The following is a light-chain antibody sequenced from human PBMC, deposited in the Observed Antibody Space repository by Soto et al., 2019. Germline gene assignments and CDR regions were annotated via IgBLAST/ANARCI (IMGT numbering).Light chain of an antibody. V-gene: IGKV3D-15*01. CDR1: QSVSYY. Sequence: EIVLTQSPGTLSLSPGERATLSCRASQSVSYYLAWYQQKPGQAPRLLIYGASSRATGVPARFSGSGSGTEFFLTISSVQSEDFAMYYCQHYNNWLGTFGGGTKVDIK. J-gene: IGKJ4*01. CDR3: QHYNNWLGT. CDR2: GAS.